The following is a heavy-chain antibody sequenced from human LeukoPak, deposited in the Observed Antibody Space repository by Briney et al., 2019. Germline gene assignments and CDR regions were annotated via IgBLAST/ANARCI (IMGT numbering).Heavy chain of an antibody. CDR1: GFTVSSQY. CDR2: IKQDGSER. V-gene: IGHV3-7*03. D-gene: IGHD1-26*01. Sequence: GGSLRLSCAASGFTVSSQYMFWVRQAPGKGLEWVANIKQDGSERYYVDSVKGRFTISRDNAKNSVFLQMNSLRAEDTAVYYWARDPNLYSGTYDTYWGQGTLVTVSS. J-gene: IGHJ4*02. CDR3: ARDPNLYSGTYDTY.